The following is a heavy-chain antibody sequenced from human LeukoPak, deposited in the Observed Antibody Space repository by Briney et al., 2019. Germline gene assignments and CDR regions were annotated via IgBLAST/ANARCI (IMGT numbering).Heavy chain of an antibody. J-gene: IGHJ5*02. CDR3: ARDLWFGELSPYNWFDP. CDR2: ISSSSSYI. D-gene: IGHD3-10*01. Sequence: GGSLRLSCAASGFTFSSYSMNWVRQAPGRGLEWVSSISSSSSYIYYADSVKGRFTISRDNAKNSLYLQMNSLRAEDTAVYYCARDLWFGELSPYNWFDPWGQGTLVTVSS. V-gene: IGHV3-21*01. CDR1: GFTFSSYS.